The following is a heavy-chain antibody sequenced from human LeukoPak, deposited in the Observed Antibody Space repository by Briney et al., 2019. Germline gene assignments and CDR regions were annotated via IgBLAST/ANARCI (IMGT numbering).Heavy chain of an antibody. V-gene: IGHV4-59*01. Sequence: SETLSLTCTVSGGSIYSNSWTWLRQPPGKGLEWIGYIYYSGTPNYNPSLKRRVTMSVDMSKNQFSLKLSSVTAADTAVYYCARRSSSWKNWFDPWGQGTLVTVSS. CDR3: ARRSSSWKNWFDP. J-gene: IGHJ5*02. CDR1: GGSIYSNS. D-gene: IGHD6-13*01. CDR2: IYYSGTP.